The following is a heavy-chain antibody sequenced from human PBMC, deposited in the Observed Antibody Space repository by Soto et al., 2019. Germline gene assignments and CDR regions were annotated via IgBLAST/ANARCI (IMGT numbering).Heavy chain of an antibody. J-gene: IGHJ6*03. CDR3: ARGSNPGYPYYYYFYTDV. CDR2: IYYSGTT. D-gene: IGHD6-13*01. Sequence: QVQLQESGPGLVKPSETLSLTCTVSGGSISSYYWSWIRQPPGKGLEWMGYIYYSGTTNYNPSLKSRVSISVDTSKNQFSLKLSSVTAADTAVYYCARGSNPGYPYYYYFYTDVWGKGTTVTVSS. V-gene: IGHV4-59*01. CDR1: GGSISSYY.